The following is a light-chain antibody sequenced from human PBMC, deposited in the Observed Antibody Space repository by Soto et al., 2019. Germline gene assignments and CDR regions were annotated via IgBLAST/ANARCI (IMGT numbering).Light chain of an antibody. CDR3: QRYGNVPPVT. V-gene: IGKV1-27*01. CDR1: QGIGNY. CDR2: GAS. J-gene: IGKJ3*01. Sequence: DIQMTQSPSSLSASVGDRVTITCRASQGIGNYLAWYQQRPGKVPKPLIYGASTLHSGVPSRFSGSGSGTDFSLTISGLQPEDVATYYGQRYGNVPPVTFGRGTKVDLK.